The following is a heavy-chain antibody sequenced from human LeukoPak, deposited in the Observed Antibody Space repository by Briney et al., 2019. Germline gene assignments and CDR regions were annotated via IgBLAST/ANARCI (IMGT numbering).Heavy chain of an antibody. V-gene: IGHV1-18*01. CDR3: ARDRGIAEADSFDT. Sequence: ASVKVSCKASGYTYTTDGIRWVRQAPGQGLEWMGLIDTYSGKTNYAQKFQGRVTMNSDTSTSTGYMELRSLRSDDTAVYYCARDRGIAEADSFDTWGQGSLVSVSS. CDR1: GYTYTTDG. CDR2: IDTYSGKT. D-gene: IGHD6-13*01. J-gene: IGHJ5*02.